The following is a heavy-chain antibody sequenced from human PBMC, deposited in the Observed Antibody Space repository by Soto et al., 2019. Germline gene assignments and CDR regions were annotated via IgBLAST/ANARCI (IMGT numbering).Heavy chain of an antibody. Sequence: GGSLRLSCASSGCTFSSYAMSWVRQAPGKGLEWVSAISGSGGSTYYADSVKGRFTISRDNSKNTLYLQMNSLRAEDTAVYYCAKDHTTVTTEGAFDIWGQGTMVTVSS. CDR3: AKDHTTVTTEGAFDI. D-gene: IGHD4-17*01. CDR1: GCTFSSYA. V-gene: IGHV3-23*01. J-gene: IGHJ3*02. CDR2: ISGSGGST.